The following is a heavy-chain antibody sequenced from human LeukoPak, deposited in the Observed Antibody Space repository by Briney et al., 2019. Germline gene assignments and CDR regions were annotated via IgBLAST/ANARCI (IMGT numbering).Heavy chain of an antibody. J-gene: IGHJ3*02. V-gene: IGHV4-39*07. Sequence: SETLSLTCIVSGGSISSSSYYWGWIRQPPGKGLEWIGSIYYSGSTYYNPSLKSRVTISVDTSKNQFSLKLTSVTAADTAVYYCAREWGRCSGGTCYSLNAFDIWGQGTMVTVSS. CDR3: AREWGRCSGGTCYSLNAFDI. D-gene: IGHD2-15*01. CDR1: GGSISSSSYY. CDR2: IYYSGST.